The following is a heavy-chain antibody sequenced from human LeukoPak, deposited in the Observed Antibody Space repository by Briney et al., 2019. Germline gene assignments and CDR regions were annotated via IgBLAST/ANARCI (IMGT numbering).Heavy chain of an antibody. CDR2: IYPGDSDT. J-gene: IGHJ4*02. D-gene: IGHD3-10*01. CDR1: GYSFTTYW. Sequence: GESLKISCQGSGYSFTTYWIGWVRQMPGKGLEWMGIIYPGDSDTRYSPSFQGQVTISADKSISTAYLQWSSLKASDTAMYYCARDYYGSGSYHGYWGQGTLVTVSS. CDR3: ARDYYGSGSYHGY. V-gene: IGHV5-51*01.